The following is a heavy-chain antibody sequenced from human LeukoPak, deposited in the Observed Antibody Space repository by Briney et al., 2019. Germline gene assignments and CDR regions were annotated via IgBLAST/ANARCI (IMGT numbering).Heavy chain of an antibody. D-gene: IGHD6-13*01. Sequence: SETLSLTCTVSGGSISSYYWSWIRQPPGKGLEWIGYIYYSGSTNYNPSLKSRVTISVDTSKNQFSLKLSSVTAADTAVYYCAREHSSSWYDYYFDYWGQGTLVTVSS. CDR3: AREHSSSWYDYYFDY. CDR2: IYYSGST. J-gene: IGHJ4*02. V-gene: IGHV4-59*01. CDR1: GGSISSYY.